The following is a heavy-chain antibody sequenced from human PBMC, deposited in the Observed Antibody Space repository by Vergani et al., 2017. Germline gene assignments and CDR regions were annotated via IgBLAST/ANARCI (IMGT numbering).Heavy chain of an antibody. J-gene: IGHJ5*02. CDR3: AREGSSGPSSSWFDP. D-gene: IGHD3-22*01. Sequence: QVQLQESGPGLVKPPGTLSLTCAVSGDSISSNNCWTWVRQPPGKGLEWIGEICHTEDTKYSPSLKSRVTVSVDESRNQFSLKLSSVTAADTAVYYCAREGSSGPSSSWFDPWGQGTLVTVSS. CDR2: ICHTEDT. CDR1: GDSISSNNC. V-gene: IGHV4-4*03.